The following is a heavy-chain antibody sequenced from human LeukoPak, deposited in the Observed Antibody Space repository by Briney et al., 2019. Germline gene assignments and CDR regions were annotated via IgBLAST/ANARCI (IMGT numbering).Heavy chain of an antibody. Sequence: PSETLSLTCTVSGGSIRSSHWSWIRQPPGKGLEWIGYIYYSGSTNYNPSLKSRVTISVDTSKNQFSLKLSSVTAADTAVYYCARAYYFDYWGQGTLVTVSS. CDR1: GGSIRSSH. J-gene: IGHJ4*02. V-gene: IGHV4-59*01. CDR3: ARAYYFDY. CDR2: IYYSGST.